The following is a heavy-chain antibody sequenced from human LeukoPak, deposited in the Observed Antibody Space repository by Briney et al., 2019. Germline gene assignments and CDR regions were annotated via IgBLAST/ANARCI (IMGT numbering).Heavy chain of an antibody. J-gene: IGHJ4*02. CDR1: GFTFSSYS. CDR3: ARDLSAIAGATYDY. CDR2: ISSSSSYI. Sequence: AGSLRLSCAASGFTFSSYSMNWVRQAPGKGLEWVSSISSSSSYIYYADSVKGRFTISRDNAKNSLFLQMNSLRAEDTAVYYCARDLSAIAGATYDYWGQGTLVTVSS. D-gene: IGHD1-26*01. V-gene: IGHV3-21*01.